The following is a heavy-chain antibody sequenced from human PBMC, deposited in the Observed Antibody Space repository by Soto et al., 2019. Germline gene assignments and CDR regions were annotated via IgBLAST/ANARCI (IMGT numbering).Heavy chain of an antibody. CDR2: INAGNGNI. D-gene: IGHD6-19*01. J-gene: IGHJ4*02. V-gene: IGHV1-3*01. CDR1: GYTFTSSA. Sequence: ASVKVSCKASGYTFTSSAIHWVRQAPGQGLEWMGWINAGNGNIKHSQKFQHRVTITGDTSASTAYMGLSSLRLEDTAVYYCARDGAVAGDSNFDYWGQGTLVTVSS. CDR3: ARDGAVAGDSNFDY.